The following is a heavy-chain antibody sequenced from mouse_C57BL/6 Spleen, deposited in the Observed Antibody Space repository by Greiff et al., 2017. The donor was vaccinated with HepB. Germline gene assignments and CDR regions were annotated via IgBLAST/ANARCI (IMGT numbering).Heavy chain of an antibody. CDR3: ARQRTGNYAMDY. CDR1: GFTFSDYY. D-gene: IGHD4-1*01. Sequence: EVMLVESGGGLVQPGGSLKLSCAASGFTFSDYYMYWVRQTPEKRLEWVAYISNGGGSTYYPDTVKGRFTISRDNAKKTLYLQMSRLKSEDTAMYYCARQRTGNYAMDYWGQGTSVTVSS. J-gene: IGHJ4*01. V-gene: IGHV5-12*01. CDR2: ISNGGGST.